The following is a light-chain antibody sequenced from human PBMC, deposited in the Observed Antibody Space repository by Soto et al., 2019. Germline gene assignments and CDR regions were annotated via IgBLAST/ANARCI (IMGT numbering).Light chain of an antibody. V-gene: IGKV3D-15*01. CDR1: ENVGTN. Sequence: IVMTQSPATLSVSPGYEVTLSCRASENVGTNLAWYQQKPGQAPRLLIYGSSTRATGIPATFSGSGSGTEFTRTISSLQSEESAIYYCQQYNNWGLSFGGGTKVEIK. CDR2: GSS. CDR3: QQYNNWGLS. J-gene: IGKJ4*01.